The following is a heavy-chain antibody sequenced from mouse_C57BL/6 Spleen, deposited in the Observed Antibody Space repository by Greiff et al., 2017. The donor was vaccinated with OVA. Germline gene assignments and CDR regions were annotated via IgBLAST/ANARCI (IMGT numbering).Heavy chain of an antibody. CDR2: ISSGGDYI. J-gene: IGHJ3*01. CDR1: GFTFSSYA. Sequence: EVKLMESGEGLVKPGGSLKLSCAASGFTFSSYAMSWVRQTPEKRLEWVAYISSGGDYIYYADTVKGRFTISRDNARNTLYLQMSSLKSEDTAMYYCTRERDWGFAYWGQGTLVTVSA. V-gene: IGHV5-9-1*02. D-gene: IGHD4-1*01. CDR3: TRERDWGFAY.